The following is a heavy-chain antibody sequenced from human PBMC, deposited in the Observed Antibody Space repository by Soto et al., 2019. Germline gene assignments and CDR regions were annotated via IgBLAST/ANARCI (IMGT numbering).Heavy chain of an antibody. CDR2: VYHSGSA. V-gene: IGHV4-4*02. D-gene: IGHD6-19*01. J-gene: IGHJ4*02. Sequence: SETLSLTCDVSGGSISSSRWWSWVRQPPGKGLEWLGEVYHSGSANYNPSLKSRVRISVDTSRNLLSLNLTSVTAADTAVYYCAKGGRQWLVTSDFNYWGQGALVTAPQ. CDR1: GGSISSSRW. CDR3: AKGGRQWLVTSDFNY.